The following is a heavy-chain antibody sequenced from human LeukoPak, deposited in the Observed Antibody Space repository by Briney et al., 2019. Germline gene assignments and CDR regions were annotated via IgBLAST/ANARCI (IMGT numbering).Heavy chain of an antibody. D-gene: IGHD2/OR15-2a*01. J-gene: IGHJ4*02. CDR1: GVTFRTYE. V-gene: IGHV3-48*03. CDR2: ISSSGSTI. Sequence: GGALRLSCAASGVTFRTYEMNWVRQAPGKGREWRSYISSSGSTIYQADAVKGRFTISRDNAKNSLFLHMNSLRGEDTAVYYCARDSMTSGEFDYWGQGTVVTVSS. CDR3: ARDSMTSGEFDY.